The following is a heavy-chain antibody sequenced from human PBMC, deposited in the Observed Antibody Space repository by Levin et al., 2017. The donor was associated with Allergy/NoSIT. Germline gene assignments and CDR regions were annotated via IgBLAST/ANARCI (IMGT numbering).Heavy chain of an antibody. V-gene: IGHV4-39*01. D-gene: IGHD5-12*01. CDR1: GGSISSSSYY. CDR2: IYYSGST. J-gene: IGHJ4*02. CDR3: ARREYSGYDFDY. Sequence: KAGGSLRLSCTVSGGSISSSSYYWGWIRQPPGKGLEWIGSIYYSGSTYYNPSLKSRVTISVDTSKNQFSLKLSSVTAADTAVYYCARREYSGYDFDYWGQGTLVTVSS.